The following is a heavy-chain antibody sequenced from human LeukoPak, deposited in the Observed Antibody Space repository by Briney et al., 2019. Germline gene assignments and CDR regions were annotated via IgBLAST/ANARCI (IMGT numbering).Heavy chain of an antibody. CDR3: ARRGGQGDHVWGTYVY. CDR1: GFTFSSYE. Sequence: PGGSLRLSCAASGFTFSSYEMNWVRQAPGKGLEWVSYISSSGSTIYYADSVKGRFTISRDNAKNSLYLQMNSLRAEDTAVYYCARRGGQGDHVWGTYVYWGQGILVTVPS. J-gene: IGHJ4*02. CDR2: ISSSGSTI. V-gene: IGHV3-48*03. D-gene: IGHD3-16*01.